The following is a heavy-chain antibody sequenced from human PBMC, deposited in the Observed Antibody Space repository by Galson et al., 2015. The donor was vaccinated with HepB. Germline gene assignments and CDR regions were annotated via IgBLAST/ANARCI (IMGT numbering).Heavy chain of an antibody. D-gene: IGHD1-7*01. V-gene: IGHV6-1*01. CDR2: TYYRSKWYN. CDR1: GDSVSSNSAA. CDR3: AREVTNWSTLSKLKKSITGTPNALDI. J-gene: IGHJ3*02. Sequence: CAISGDSVSSNSAAWNWIRQSPSRGLEWLGRTYYRSKWYNDYAVSVKSRITINPDTSKNQFSLQLNSVTPEDTAVYYCAREVTNWSTLSKLKKSITGTPNALDIWGQGTMVTVSS.